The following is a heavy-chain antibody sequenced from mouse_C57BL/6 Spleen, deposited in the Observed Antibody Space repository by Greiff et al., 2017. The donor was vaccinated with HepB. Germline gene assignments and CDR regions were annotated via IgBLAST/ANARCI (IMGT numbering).Heavy chain of an antibody. V-gene: IGHV1-59*01. CDR1: GYTFTSYW. CDR2: IDPSDSYT. J-gene: IGHJ4*01. Sequence: QVQLQQSGAELVRPGTSVKLSCKASGYTFTSYWMHWVKQRPGQGLEWIGVIDPSDSYTNYNQKFKGKATLTVDTSSSTAYMQLSSLTSEDSAVYYCARSGYYGSSPYAMDYWGQGTSVTVSS. D-gene: IGHD1-1*01. CDR3: ARSGYYGSSPYAMDY.